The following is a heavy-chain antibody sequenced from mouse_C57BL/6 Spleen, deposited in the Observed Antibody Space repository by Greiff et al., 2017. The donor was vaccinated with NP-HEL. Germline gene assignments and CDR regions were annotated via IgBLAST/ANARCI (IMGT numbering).Heavy chain of an antibody. CDR3: ARVTAQASYAMDY. D-gene: IGHD3-2*02. V-gene: IGHV1-76*01. CDR2: IYPGSGNT. CDR1: GYTFTDYY. J-gene: IGHJ4*01. Sequence: QVQLKQSGAELVRPGASVKLSCKASGYTFTDYYINWVKQRPGQGLEWIARIYPGSGNTYYNEKFKGKATLTAEKSSSTAYMQLSSLTSEDSAVDFCARVTAQASYAMDYWGQGTSVTVSS.